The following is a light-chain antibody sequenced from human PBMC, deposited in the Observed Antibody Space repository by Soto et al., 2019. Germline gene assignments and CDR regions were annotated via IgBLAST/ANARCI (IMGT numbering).Light chain of an antibody. CDR2: GAS. Sequence: EIVLPQSPGTLSLSPGERATLSCSASQSVISTYLAWYQQKPGQAPRLLIYGASSRATGIPDRFSGSGSGTEFTLTISSLQSEDFATYYCQQLNSYPITVGQGTRLEIK. CDR1: QSVISTY. CDR3: QQLNSYPIT. V-gene: IGKV3-20*01. J-gene: IGKJ5*01.